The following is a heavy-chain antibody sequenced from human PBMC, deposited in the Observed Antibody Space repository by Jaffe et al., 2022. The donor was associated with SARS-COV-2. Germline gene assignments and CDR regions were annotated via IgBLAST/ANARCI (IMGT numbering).Heavy chain of an antibody. D-gene: IGHD3-10*01. Sequence: QEPLVQSGAEVKKPGSSVKVSCKASGDSFSSYGIAWVRQAPGQGLEWMGSIIPTFGTTSYAQKFQGRVTITADESTSTTYLELSSLRSEDTAIYYCATERPTMVREVVAGWFDPWGQGTPVTVSS. CDR2: IIPTFGTT. V-gene: IGHV1-69*18. CDR1: GDSFSSYG. CDR3: ATERPTMVREVVAGWFDP. J-gene: IGHJ5*02.